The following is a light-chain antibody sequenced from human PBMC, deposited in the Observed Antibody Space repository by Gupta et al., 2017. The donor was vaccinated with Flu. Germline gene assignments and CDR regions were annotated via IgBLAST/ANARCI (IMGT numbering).Light chain of an antibody. Sequence: PSSLSPSVGDRVTITCRASHGISSSLNWYQQKPGKAPKLLIYAASSLQSGVPSRFSGRGSGTDFTLTISRLQPEDFATYYCQQSYSTPRTFGQGTKVEIK. J-gene: IGKJ1*01. CDR2: AAS. V-gene: IGKV1-39*01. CDR1: HGISSS. CDR3: QQSYSTPRT.